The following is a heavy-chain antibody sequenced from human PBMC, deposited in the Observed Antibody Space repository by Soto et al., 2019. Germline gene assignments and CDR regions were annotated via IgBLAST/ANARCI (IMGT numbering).Heavy chain of an antibody. D-gene: IGHD2-2*01. CDR3: GRGPLSRCFDS. CDR1: GYTFTDYT. CDR2: INPANGAT. V-gene: IGHV1-3*01. Sequence: QVQFVQSGAEVKKPGASVEVSCKTSGYTFTDYTLHWMRQAPGQRIEWMGWINPANGATMYSQKFLGRVSITGHTSATTTYRDLSSLTSEDTAVYYCGRGPLSRCFDSLGQGTLVTVSS. J-gene: IGHJ4*02.